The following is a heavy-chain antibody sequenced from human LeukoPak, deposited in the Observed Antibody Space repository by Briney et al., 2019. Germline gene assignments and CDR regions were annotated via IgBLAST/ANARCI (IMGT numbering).Heavy chain of an antibody. CDR1: GGSISSYY. V-gene: IGHV4-4*07. Sequence: PSETLSLTCTVSGGSISSYYGSWIRQPAGKGLEWIGRIYTSGSTNYNPSLKSRVTMSVDTSKNQFSLKLSSVTAADTAVYYCARDTPIVVVVAATPAGYWFDPWGQGTLVTVSS. D-gene: IGHD2-15*01. CDR2: IYTSGST. CDR3: ARDTPIVVVVAATPAGYWFDP. J-gene: IGHJ5*02.